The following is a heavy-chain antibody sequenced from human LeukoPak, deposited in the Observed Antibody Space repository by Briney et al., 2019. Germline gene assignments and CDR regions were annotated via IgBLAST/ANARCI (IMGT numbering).Heavy chain of an antibody. V-gene: IGHV1-69*04. J-gene: IGHJ4*02. CDR3: AREGLNGGNSPY. Sequence: GASVKVSCKASGGTFSSYAISWVRQALGQGLEWMGRIIPILGIANYAQKFQGRVTITADKSTSTAYMELSSLRSEDTAVYYCAREGLNGGNSPYWGQGTLVTVSS. CDR1: GGTFSSYA. CDR2: IIPILGIA. D-gene: IGHD4-23*01.